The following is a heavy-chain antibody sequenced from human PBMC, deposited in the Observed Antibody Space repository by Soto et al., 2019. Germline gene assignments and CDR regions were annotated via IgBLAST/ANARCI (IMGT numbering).Heavy chain of an antibody. CDR2: IYYSGST. V-gene: IGHV4-30-4*01. Sequence: SETLSLTXTVSGGSISSGDYYWSWIRQPPGKGLEWIGYIYYSGSTYYNPSLKSRVTISVDTSKNQFSLKLSSVTAADTAVYYCAREEGYYGSAPWGQGTLVTVSS. CDR3: AREEGYYGSAP. D-gene: IGHD3-10*01. J-gene: IGHJ5*02. CDR1: GGSISSGDYY.